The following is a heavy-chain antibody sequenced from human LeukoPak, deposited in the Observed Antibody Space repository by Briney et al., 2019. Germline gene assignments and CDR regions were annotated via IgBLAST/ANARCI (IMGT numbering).Heavy chain of an antibody. Sequence: HPGGSLRLSCAASGFTFSSYGMPWVRQAPGKGLEWVAVIWYDGSNKYYADSVKGRFTISRDNSKNTLYLQMNSLRADDTAVYYCAREPKDYWGQGTLVTVSS. CDR1: GFTFSSYG. CDR2: IWYDGSNK. V-gene: IGHV3-33*01. CDR3: AREPKDY. J-gene: IGHJ4*02.